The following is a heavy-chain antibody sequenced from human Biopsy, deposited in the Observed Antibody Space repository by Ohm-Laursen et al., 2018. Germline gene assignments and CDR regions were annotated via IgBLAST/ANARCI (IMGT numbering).Heavy chain of an antibody. CDR2: ISNRGCT. CDR1: GGSISSDY. J-gene: IGHJ3*01. V-gene: IGHV4-59*13. CDR3: ARLYRLDDYWNDDPPDAFDV. Sequence: SQTLSLTCAVSGGSISSDYWSWIPQSPGKGLEWIGYISNRGCTNYNPSLRGRVTISVDTSKNQFSLKLSSVTAADTAVFFCARLYRLDDYWNDDPPDAFDVWGQGTRVTVSS. D-gene: IGHD3-3*01.